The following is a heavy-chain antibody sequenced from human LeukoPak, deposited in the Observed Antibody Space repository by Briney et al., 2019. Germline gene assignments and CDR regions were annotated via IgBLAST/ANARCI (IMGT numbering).Heavy chain of an antibody. D-gene: IGHD3-22*01. V-gene: IGHV3-48*04. J-gene: IGHJ4*02. CDR2: ISTSSTTI. Sequence: GGSLRLSCAASGFTFSKYSMTWVRQAPGKGLEWVSFISTSSTTIYYADSVKGRFTISRDNAKNSLYLQMNSLRAEDTAVYYCARDIVGYYYDSSGSHFDYWGQGTLVTVSS. CDR3: ARDIVGYYYDSSGSHFDY. CDR1: GFTFSKYS.